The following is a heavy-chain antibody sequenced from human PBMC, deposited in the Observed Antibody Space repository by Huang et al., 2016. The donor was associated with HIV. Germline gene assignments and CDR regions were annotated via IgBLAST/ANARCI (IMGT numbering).Heavy chain of an antibody. CDR1: GFKFSNYW. CDR2: IKIDGRTT. J-gene: IGHJ3*02. D-gene: IGHD2-15*01. V-gene: IGHV3-74*01. CDR3: ARAGGFEI. Sequence: EEHLVESGGGLVQTGGSLRLSCEASGFKFSNYWMQWVRQAPGKGRMWVSRIKIDGRTTDYADSVKGRFTISRDNAKNTLYLQMSSLTAEDTAIYYCARAGGFEIWGQGTVVTVSS.